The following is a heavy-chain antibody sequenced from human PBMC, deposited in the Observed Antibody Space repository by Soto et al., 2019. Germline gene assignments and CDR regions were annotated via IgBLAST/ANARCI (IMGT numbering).Heavy chain of an antibody. J-gene: IGHJ4*02. D-gene: IGHD3-9*01. Sequence: SVKVSCKASGGTFSSYAISWVRQAPGQGLEWMGGIIPIFGTANYAQKFQGRVTITADESTSTAYMELSSLRSEDTAVYYCARVDYDILTGFDYWGQGTLVTVSS. V-gene: IGHV1-69*13. CDR1: GGTFSSYA. CDR3: ARVDYDILTGFDY. CDR2: IIPIFGTA.